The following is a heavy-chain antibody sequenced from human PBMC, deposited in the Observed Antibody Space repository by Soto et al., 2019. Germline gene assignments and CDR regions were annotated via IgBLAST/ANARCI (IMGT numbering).Heavy chain of an antibody. J-gene: IGHJ5*01. D-gene: IGHD5-12*01. CDR2: IWYDGSKN. Sequence: GGSLRLSCRASGFTFSSYGMHWVRQAPGKGLEWVAVIWYDGSKNYYADSVKGRFTISRDNSKSTLYLQMNSLRVEDTAVYSCARQAIVPTGLSWFDSWGQGTLVTVSS. CDR1: GFTFSSYG. CDR3: ARQAIVPTGLSWFDS. V-gene: IGHV3-33*01.